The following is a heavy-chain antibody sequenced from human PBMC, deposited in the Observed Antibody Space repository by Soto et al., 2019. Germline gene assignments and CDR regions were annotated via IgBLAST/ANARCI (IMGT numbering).Heavy chain of an antibody. Sequence: VQLVQSGAEVKKPGASVRISCTASGISYTTYPIHLVRQAPGQGLEWMGWINAGNGDTRYSQSFQGRVTLTTDTSATTTYMDLSSLTSEDTSIYYCARAISGYVTWGQGTLVTVSS. J-gene: IGHJ4*02. D-gene: IGHD5-12*01. V-gene: IGHV1-3*01. CDR2: INAGNGDT. CDR1: GISYTTYP. CDR3: ARAISGYVT.